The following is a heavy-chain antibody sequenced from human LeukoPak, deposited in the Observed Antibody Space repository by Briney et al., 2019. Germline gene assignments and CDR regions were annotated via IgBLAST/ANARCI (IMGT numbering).Heavy chain of an antibody. Sequence: GGSLRLSCAASGFTFSASTMHWVRQASGKGLEWVGRIRGKANNYATAYAASVQGRFTISRDDSKNTAYLQMNSLKTEDTALYCCTSVVGATFDYWGQGTLVTVSS. CDR3: TSVVGATFDY. CDR2: IRGKANNYAT. D-gene: IGHD1-26*01. CDR1: GFTFSAST. J-gene: IGHJ4*02. V-gene: IGHV3-73*01.